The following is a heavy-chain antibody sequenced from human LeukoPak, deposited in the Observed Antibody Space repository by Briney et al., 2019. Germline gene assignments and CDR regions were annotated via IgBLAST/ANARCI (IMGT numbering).Heavy chain of an antibody. J-gene: IGHJ4*02. CDR1: GFTFSRYW. D-gene: IGHD1-26*01. Sequence: PGGSLRLSCVGSGFTFSRYWLNWVRQAPGKGLEWVSYISSSSSTIYYADSVKGRFTISRDNAKNSLYLQMNSLRAEDTAVYYCASSYSGSYSEQNYWGQGTLVTVSS. CDR2: ISSSSSTI. CDR3: ASSYSGSYSEQNY. V-gene: IGHV3-48*01.